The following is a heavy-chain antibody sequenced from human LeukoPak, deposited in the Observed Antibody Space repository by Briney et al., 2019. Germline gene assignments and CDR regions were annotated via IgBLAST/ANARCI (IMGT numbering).Heavy chain of an antibody. CDR2: ISGRGGST. CDR1: GGSISTSSYY. D-gene: IGHD2-2*01. Sequence: PSETLSLTCTVSGGSISTSSYYWGWIRQAPGKGLEWVSTISGRGGSTYYADSVKGRFTISRDNSKNTLYLQMNSLRAIDTAVYYCAKENELLCGGWFDNWGQGTLVTVSS. J-gene: IGHJ5*02. CDR3: AKENELLCGGWFDN. V-gene: IGHV3-23*01.